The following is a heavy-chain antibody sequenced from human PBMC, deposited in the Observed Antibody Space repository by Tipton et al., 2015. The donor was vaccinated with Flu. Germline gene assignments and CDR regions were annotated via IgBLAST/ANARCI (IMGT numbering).Heavy chain of an antibody. CDR1: GFTFSSYA. CDR2: ISGSGGST. CDR3: AREHGSGSYYFDYYYYYMDV. V-gene: IGHV3-23*01. J-gene: IGHJ6*03. D-gene: IGHD3-10*01. Sequence: SLRLSCAASGFTFSSYAMSWVRQAPGKGLEWVSAISGSGGSTYYADSVKGRFTISRDNSKNTLYLQMNSLRAEDTAVYYCAREHGSGSYYFDYYYYYMDVWGKGTTVTVSS.